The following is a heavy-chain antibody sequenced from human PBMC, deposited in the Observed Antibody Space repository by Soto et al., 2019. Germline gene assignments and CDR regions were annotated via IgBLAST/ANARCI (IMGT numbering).Heavy chain of an antibody. D-gene: IGHD6-13*01. J-gene: IGHJ6*02. V-gene: IGHV4-30-2*01. Sequence: SETLSLTCAVSGGSISSGGYSWSWIRQPPGKGLEWIGYIYHSGSTYYNPSLKSRVTISVDSSKNQFSLKLSSVTAADTAVYYCARGGGSSSWYSYYYYGMDVWGQGTTVTVSS. CDR1: GGSISSGGYS. CDR2: IYHSGST. CDR3: ARGGGSSSWYSYYYYGMDV.